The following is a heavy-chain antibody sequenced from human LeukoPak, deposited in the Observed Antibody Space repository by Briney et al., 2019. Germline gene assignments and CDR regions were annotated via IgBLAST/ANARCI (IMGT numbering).Heavy chain of an antibody. J-gene: IGHJ4*02. Sequence: PGGSLRLSCAASGFTFSSYAMSWVRQAPGKGLEWVSAISGSGGSTYYADSVKGRFTISRDNSKNTLYLQMNSLRAEDTAVYFCAKSSDYYDSSRFDYWGLGTLVTVSS. V-gene: IGHV3-23*01. CDR1: GFTFSSYA. D-gene: IGHD3-22*01. CDR3: AKSSDYYDSSRFDY. CDR2: ISGSGGST.